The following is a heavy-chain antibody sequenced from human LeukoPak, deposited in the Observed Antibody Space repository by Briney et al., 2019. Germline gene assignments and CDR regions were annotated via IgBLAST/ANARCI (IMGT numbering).Heavy chain of an antibody. Sequence: SSENLSLTCAVSGYSISSGYYWGWIRQPPGKGLEWIGSIYHSGSTYYNPSLKSRVTISVDTSKNQFSLKLSSVTAADTAVYYCARQYCSGGSCYIGYWGQGTLVTVSS. CDR3: ARQYCSGGSCYIGY. V-gene: IGHV4-38-2*01. CDR2: IYHSGST. J-gene: IGHJ4*02. D-gene: IGHD2-15*01. CDR1: GYSISSGYY.